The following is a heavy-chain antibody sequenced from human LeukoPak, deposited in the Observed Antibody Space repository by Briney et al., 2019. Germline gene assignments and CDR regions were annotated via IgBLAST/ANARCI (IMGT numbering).Heavy chain of an antibody. V-gene: IGHV3-23*01. J-gene: IGHJ3*02. CDR3: AKAGWYSAKTYATYDDAYDI. CDR1: GFSFSSYV. Sequence: PGGSLRLSCVASGFSFSSYVMNWVRQAPGTGLEWVSAISGNGGSTYYADSVKGRFTISRDNSKKKVFLQMNSLRGDDTAVYYCAKAGWYSAKTYATYDDAYDIWGQGTMVTVSS. D-gene: IGHD1-26*01. CDR2: ISGNGGST.